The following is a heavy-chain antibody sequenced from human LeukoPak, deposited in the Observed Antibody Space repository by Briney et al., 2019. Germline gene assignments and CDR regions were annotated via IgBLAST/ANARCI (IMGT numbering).Heavy chain of an antibody. CDR1: GFIFGDYA. CDR3: AKDSSGSIDY. V-gene: IGHV3-9*01. J-gene: IGHJ4*02. CDR2: ITKDSSTNM. Sequence: GGPLRLSCAASGFIFGDYAMDWGRHAPGKGLEWVSSITKDSSTNMDYADSGKGRFSIDRDNAKNSLYLQINNVRPEDTALYFCAKDSSGSIDYWGQGTLVTVSS. D-gene: IGHD3-3*01.